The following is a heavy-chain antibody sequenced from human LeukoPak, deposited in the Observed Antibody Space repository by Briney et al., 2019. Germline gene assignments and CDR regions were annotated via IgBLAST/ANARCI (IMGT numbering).Heavy chain of an antibody. Sequence: HPGGSLRLSCAASGFTFSSYAMSWVRQAPGKGLEWVSAISGSGGGTYYADSVKGRFTISRDNSKNTLYLQMNSLRAEDTAVYYCAKDHTPGYYYYYMDVWGQGTTVTVSS. CDR3: AKDHTPGYYYYYMDV. CDR2: ISGSGGGT. J-gene: IGHJ6*03. V-gene: IGHV3-23*01. CDR1: GFTFSSYA.